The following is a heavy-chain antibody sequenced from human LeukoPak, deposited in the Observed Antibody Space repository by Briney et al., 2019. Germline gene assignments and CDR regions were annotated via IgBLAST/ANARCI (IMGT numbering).Heavy chain of an antibody. Sequence: GASVKVSCKASGGTFSSYAISWVRQAPGQGLEWMGGIIPIFGTANYAQKFQGRVTITTDESTSTAYMELSSLISEDTAVYYCARVKSGTANWFDPWGQGTLVTVSS. CDR1: GGTFSSYA. CDR3: ARVKSGTANWFDP. D-gene: IGHD3-10*01. CDR2: IIPIFGTA. V-gene: IGHV1-69*05. J-gene: IGHJ5*02.